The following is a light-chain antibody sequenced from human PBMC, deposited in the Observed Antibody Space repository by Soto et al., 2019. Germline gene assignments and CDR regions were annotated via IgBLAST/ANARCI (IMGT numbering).Light chain of an antibody. J-gene: IGKJ1*01. CDR2: DAS. V-gene: IGKV3-15*01. Sequence: EIVMTQSPATLSVSPGERATLSCRASQGVSSSLAWYQQTAGQAPRLLIYDASTRATGIPDRFSGSGSGTEFTLTISSLQSEDFAIYYCQQYTYWPRTFGQETRVEI. CDR1: QGVSSS. CDR3: QQYTYWPRT.